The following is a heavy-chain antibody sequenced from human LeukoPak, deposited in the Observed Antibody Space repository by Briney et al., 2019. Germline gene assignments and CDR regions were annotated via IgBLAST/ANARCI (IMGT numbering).Heavy chain of an antibody. CDR2: IWYDGSNK. J-gene: IGHJ4*02. Sequence: GRSLRLSCAASGFTFSSSGMHWVRQAPGKGLEWVALIWYDGSNKYYADSVKGRFTISRDNSKNTLYLQMNCLRAEDTAIYYCARDPGGSGYSFDSWGQGTLVTVSS. V-gene: IGHV3-33*01. D-gene: IGHD6-19*01. CDR1: GFTFSSSG. CDR3: ARDPGGSGYSFDS.